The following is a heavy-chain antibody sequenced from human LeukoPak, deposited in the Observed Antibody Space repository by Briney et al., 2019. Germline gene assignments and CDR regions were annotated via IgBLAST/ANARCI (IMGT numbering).Heavy chain of an antibody. CDR1: GFTFSNYA. V-gene: IGHV3-30*04. D-gene: IGHD3-22*01. CDR3: AKDFAPHYYDSSGYHI. Sequence: GSLRLSCAASGFTFSNYAIHWVRQAPGTGLEWVSVISYDGTNKYYADSVKCRFTISRDNSKNTLYLQMNSLRAEDTAVYYCAKDFAPHYYDSSGYHIWGQGTMVTVSS. J-gene: IGHJ3*02. CDR2: ISYDGTNK.